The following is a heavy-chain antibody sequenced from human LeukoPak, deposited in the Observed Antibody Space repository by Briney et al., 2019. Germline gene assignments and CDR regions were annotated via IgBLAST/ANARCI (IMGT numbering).Heavy chain of an antibody. CDR3: ARARISVPWFDP. CDR2: IYTSGST. Sequence: SQTLSLTCTVSGGSISSGSYYWSWIRQPAGKGLEWIGRIYTSGSTNYNPSLKSRVTISVDTSKNQFSLKLSSVTAADTAVYYCARARISVPWFDPWGQGTLVTVSS. CDR1: GGSISSGSYY. V-gene: IGHV4-61*02. J-gene: IGHJ5*02. D-gene: IGHD1-14*01.